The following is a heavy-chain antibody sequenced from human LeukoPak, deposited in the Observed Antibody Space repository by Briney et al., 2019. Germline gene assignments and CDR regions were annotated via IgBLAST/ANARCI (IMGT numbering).Heavy chain of an antibody. CDR3: TQRGYSGYDYF. Sequence: GGSLRLSCTASGFTFGDYAMSWFRQAPGKGLEWVGFIRSKAYGGTTEYAASVKGRFTISRDDSKSIAYLQMNSLKTEDTAVYYCTQRGYSGYDYFWGQGTLVTVSS. CDR2: IRSKAYGGTT. J-gene: IGHJ4*02. V-gene: IGHV3-49*03. CDR1: GFTFGDYA. D-gene: IGHD5-12*01.